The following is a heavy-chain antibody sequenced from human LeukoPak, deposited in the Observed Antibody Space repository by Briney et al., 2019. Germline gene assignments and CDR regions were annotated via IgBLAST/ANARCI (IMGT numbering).Heavy chain of an antibody. V-gene: IGHV4-39*01. CDR3: ARASGYDLLTGLAWFDP. Sequence: SETLSLTCTVSGGSISSSSYYWGWIRQPPGKGLEWIGSIYYSGSTYYNPSLKSRVTISVDTSKNRFSLKLSSVTAADTAVYYCARASGYDLLTGLAWFDPWGQGTLVTVSS. CDR1: GGSISSSSYY. CDR2: IYYSGST. D-gene: IGHD3-9*01. J-gene: IGHJ5*02.